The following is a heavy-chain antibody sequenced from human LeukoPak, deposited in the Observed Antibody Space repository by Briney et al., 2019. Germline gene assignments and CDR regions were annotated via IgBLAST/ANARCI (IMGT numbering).Heavy chain of an antibody. CDR2: FDPEDGET. CDR3: ATVSSGSYEGFDP. Sequence: ASVKVSCKASGYTFTSYGISWVRQAPGKGLEWMGGFDPEDGETIYAQKFQGRVTMTEDTSTDTAYMELSSLRSEDTAVYYCATVSSGSYEGFDPWGQGTLVTVSS. D-gene: IGHD1-26*01. CDR1: GYTFTSYG. J-gene: IGHJ5*02. V-gene: IGHV1-24*01.